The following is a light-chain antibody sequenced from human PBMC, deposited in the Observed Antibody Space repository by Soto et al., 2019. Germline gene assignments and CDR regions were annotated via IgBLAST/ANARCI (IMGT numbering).Light chain of an antibody. CDR2: GAS. Sequence: EIVLTQSPGTLSLSPGERVTLSCRASQSLSSDLAWYQQKPGQAPRLLIYGASSRATGIPDRFSGSGSGTDFTLTISRLEPEDFAVYYCQQYGSSRTFGQGTKVDIK. V-gene: IGKV3-20*01. CDR1: QSLSSD. CDR3: QQYGSSRT. J-gene: IGKJ1*01.